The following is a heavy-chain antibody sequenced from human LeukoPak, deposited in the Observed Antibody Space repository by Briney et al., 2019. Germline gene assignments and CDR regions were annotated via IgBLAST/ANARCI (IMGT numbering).Heavy chain of an antibody. V-gene: IGHV1-8*02. CDR1: GYSFTSYW. D-gene: IGHD1-14*01. CDR2: INPNSGNG. J-gene: IGHJ5*02. CDR3: ARDSQQSTMQPPHGFDP. Sequence: GESLKISCKGSGYSFTSYWIGWVRQATGQGLEWIGWINPNSGNGGYAQKFQGRVTITRDTSTSTVYMELSSLRSEDTAVYYCARDSQQSTMQPPHGFDPWGQGTLVTVSS.